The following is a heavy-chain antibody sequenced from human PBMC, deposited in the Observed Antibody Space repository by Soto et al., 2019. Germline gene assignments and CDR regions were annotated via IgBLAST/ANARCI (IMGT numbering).Heavy chain of an antibody. Sequence: SDTLYITCSVSGDSISTVDYFWAWIRQPPGQALEYIGYIYKSTTTYYNPSFESRVAISLDTSKSQFSLNVTSVTAADTAVYFCARGRYCLTGRCFPNWFDSWGQGTLVTVSS. CDR2: IYKSTTT. CDR1: GDSISTVDYF. D-gene: IGHD2-15*01. CDR3: ARGRYCLTGRCFPNWFDS. J-gene: IGHJ5*01. V-gene: IGHV4-30-4*02.